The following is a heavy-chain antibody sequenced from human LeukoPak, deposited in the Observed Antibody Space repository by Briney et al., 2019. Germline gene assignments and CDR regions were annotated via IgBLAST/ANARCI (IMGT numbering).Heavy chain of an antibody. CDR1: GGTFSSYA. CDR3: ARGYCSSTSCQGIRYFDY. J-gene: IGHJ4*02. CDR2: IIPIFGTA. D-gene: IGHD2-2*01. V-gene: IGHV1-69*06. Sequence: GASVKVSCKASGGTFSSYAISWVRQAPGQGLEWMGRIIPIFGTANYAQKFQGRVTITADKSTSTAYMELSSLRSEGTAVYYCARGYCSSTSCQGIRYFDYWGQGTLVTVSS.